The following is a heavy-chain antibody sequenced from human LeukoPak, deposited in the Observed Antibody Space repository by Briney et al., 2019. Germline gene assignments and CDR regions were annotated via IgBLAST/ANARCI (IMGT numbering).Heavy chain of an antibody. V-gene: IGHV3-66*01. CDR1: GFTVSGNY. Sequence: GGSLRLSCAVFGFTVSGNYMSWVRQAPRKGLDRVSAIYTDGNTHYAGSVKGRFTISRDSFKNTLYLQMNSLRAEDTAVYYCARDRPYGGVGDFDYWGQGTLVTVSS. CDR2: IYTDGNT. D-gene: IGHD3-16*01. J-gene: IGHJ4*02. CDR3: ARDRPYGGVGDFDY.